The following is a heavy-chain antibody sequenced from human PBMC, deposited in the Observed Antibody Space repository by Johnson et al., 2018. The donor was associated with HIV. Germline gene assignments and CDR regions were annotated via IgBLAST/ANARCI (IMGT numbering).Heavy chain of an antibody. Sequence: QVQLVESGGDVVQPGRSLRLSCTASGFTFSSYALHWVRQAPGKGLEWVAVIWYDGNTKYYADSVKGRFTISRDNSKNTLYLQMNSLRAEDTAVYYCAKELALYSSGYGGDAFDIWGQGTMVTVSS. J-gene: IGHJ3*02. CDR2: IWYDGNTK. CDR3: AKELALYSSGYGGDAFDI. D-gene: IGHD6-19*01. CDR1: GFTFSSYA. V-gene: IGHV3-30*04.